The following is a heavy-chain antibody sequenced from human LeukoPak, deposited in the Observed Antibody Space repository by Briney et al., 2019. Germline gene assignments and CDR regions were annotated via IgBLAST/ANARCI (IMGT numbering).Heavy chain of an antibody. CDR3: ARASARYDYVWGSYRTSFDY. V-gene: IGHV1-18*01. CDR1: GYTFTSYG. CDR2: ISVYNGNT. J-gene: IGHJ4*02. Sequence: ASVKVSCKASGYTFTSYGINWVRQAPGQGLEWMGWISVYNGNTLYAQRLQGRVTITTDESTSTAYMELSSLRSEDTAVYYCARASARYDYVWGSYRTSFDYWGQGTLVTVSS. D-gene: IGHD3-16*02.